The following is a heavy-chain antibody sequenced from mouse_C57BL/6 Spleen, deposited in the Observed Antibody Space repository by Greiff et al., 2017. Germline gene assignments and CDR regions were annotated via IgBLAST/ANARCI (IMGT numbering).Heavy chain of an antibody. CDR1: GYTFTSYW. J-gene: IGHJ3*01. D-gene: IGHD1-1*01. CDR2: IDPSDSYT. Sequence: QVQLQQPGAELVRPGTSVKLSCKASGYTFTSYWMHWVKQRPGQGLEWIGVIDPSDSYTNYNQKFKGKATLTVDTSSSTAYMQLSSLTSEDSAVYYCARGLLLRWGFAYWGQGTLVTVSA. V-gene: IGHV1-59*01. CDR3: ARGLLLRWGFAY.